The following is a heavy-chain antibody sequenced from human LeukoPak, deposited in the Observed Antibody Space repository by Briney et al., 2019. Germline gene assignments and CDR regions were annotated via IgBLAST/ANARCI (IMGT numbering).Heavy chain of an antibody. J-gene: IGHJ4*02. Sequence: AGGSLRLSFATPGFTFIYSWMSWFRQAPGKGLEWVAITNQDGSVRFYVDSVKGRFTISRDNAKNSRYLHMNSLRVEDTAVYFCARASRSTSSECWGQGILVTVSS. CDR2: TNQDGSVR. V-gene: IGHV3-7*01. CDR1: GFTFIYSW. CDR3: ARASRSTSSEC. D-gene: IGHD6-6*01.